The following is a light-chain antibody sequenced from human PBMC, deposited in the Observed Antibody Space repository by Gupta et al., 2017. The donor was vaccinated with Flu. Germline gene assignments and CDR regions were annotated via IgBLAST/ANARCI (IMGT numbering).Light chain of an antibody. CDR3: QQRHDWPRLT. CDR1: QSIDHY. CDR2: EAF. Sequence: EILLTQSTASLSLSLGDRATLSCRASQSIDHYLSWYQQRPGQAPRLLIYEAFKRATDIPARFSGSASGTDFTLTISNVEPDDFAIYYCQQRHDWPRLTFGGGTKVEI. J-gene: IGKJ4*01. V-gene: IGKV3-11*01.